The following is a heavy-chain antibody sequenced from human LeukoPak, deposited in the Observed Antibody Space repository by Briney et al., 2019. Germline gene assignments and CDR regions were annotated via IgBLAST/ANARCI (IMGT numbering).Heavy chain of an antibody. CDR1: GGSISSGSYY. CDR2: IYTSGST. D-gene: IGHD3-10*01. Sequence: SETLSLTCTVSGGSISSGSYYWSWIRQPAGKGLEWIGRIYTSGSTNYSPSLKSRVTISVDTSKNQFSLKLSSVTAADTAVYYCARAYGTSPNWFDPWGQGTLVTVSS. J-gene: IGHJ5*02. V-gene: IGHV4-61*02. CDR3: ARAYGTSPNWFDP.